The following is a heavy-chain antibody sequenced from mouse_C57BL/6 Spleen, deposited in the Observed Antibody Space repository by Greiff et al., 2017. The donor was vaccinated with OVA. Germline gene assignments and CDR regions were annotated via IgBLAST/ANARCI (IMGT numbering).Heavy chain of an antibody. CDR3: ARDITTALDY. V-gene: IGHV5-4*01. Sequence: EVQLVESGGGLVKPGGSLKLSCAASGFTFSSYAMSWVRQTPEKRLEWVATISDGGSYTYYPDNVKGRFTISRDNAKNNLYLQMSHLKSEDTAMYYCARDITTALDYWGQGTTLTVSS. CDR1: GFTFSSYA. J-gene: IGHJ2*01. CDR2: ISDGGSYT. D-gene: IGHD1-1*01.